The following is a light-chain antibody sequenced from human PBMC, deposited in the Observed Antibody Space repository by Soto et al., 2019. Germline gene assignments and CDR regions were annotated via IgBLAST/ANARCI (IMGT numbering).Light chain of an antibody. CDR2: GVS. CDR3: AQYCGSLFT. Sequence: EIVLTQSPGTLSLSPGERATLSCRASQSVGSSSLAWYQQKPGQPPRALIYGVSSRATGTADRFSRSGSGTDFTITISRLEPADSAVYYCAQYCGSLFTFGGGTKVEVE. CDR1: QSVGSSS. J-gene: IGKJ4*01. V-gene: IGKV3-20*01.